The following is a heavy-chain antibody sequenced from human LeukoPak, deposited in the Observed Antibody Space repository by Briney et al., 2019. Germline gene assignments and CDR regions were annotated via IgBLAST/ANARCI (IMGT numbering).Heavy chain of an antibody. D-gene: IGHD6-19*01. CDR1: GYTFTRYG. CDR2: ISAYNGNT. Sequence: GASVKVSCKASGYTFTRYGISWGRQAPGQGLEWMGWISAYNGNTNYAQKLQGRVTMTTDTSTSTAYMELRSLRSDDTAVYYCARVSSSGRVHYYYYMDVWGKGTTVTVSS. J-gene: IGHJ6*03. V-gene: IGHV1-18*01. CDR3: ARVSSSGRVHYYYYMDV.